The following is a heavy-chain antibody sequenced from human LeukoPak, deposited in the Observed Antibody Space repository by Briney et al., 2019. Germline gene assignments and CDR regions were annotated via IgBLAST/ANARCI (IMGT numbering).Heavy chain of an antibody. Sequence: GESLKISCKGSGYSFTNYWIGWVRQMPGKGPEWMVIIYPGDSDIKYSPSFEGQVTISADKSDSTAYLQWSSLKASDTAIYYCARRSSSGGYYFDYWGQGTLVTVSS. J-gene: IGHJ4*02. CDR3: ARRSSSGGYYFDY. CDR2: IYPGDSDI. D-gene: IGHD3-16*01. V-gene: IGHV5-51*01. CDR1: GYSFTNYW.